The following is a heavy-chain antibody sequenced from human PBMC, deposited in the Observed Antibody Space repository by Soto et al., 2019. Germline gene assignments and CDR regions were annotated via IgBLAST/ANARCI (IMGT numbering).Heavy chain of an antibody. D-gene: IGHD4-17*01. Sequence: QVQLVQSGAEVKKPGASVKVSCKASGYTFTSHGFNWVRQAPGQGLEWMGWISPYNGDTNQAQKVQGRVTMTTDTATTTAYMELRSLRSDDTAVYDCARYRLKWTYGHNDYYRYGMDVWGQGTTVTVSS. CDR1: GYTFTSHG. CDR3: ARYRLKWTYGHNDYYRYGMDV. J-gene: IGHJ6*02. V-gene: IGHV1-18*04. CDR2: ISPYNGDT.